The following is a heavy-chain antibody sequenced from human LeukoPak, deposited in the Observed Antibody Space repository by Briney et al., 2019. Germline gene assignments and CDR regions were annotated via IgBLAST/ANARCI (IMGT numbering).Heavy chain of an antibody. CDR1: EGTSGSYA. D-gene: IGHD3-10*01. CDR2: FIPILGIA. CDR3: ARAGGSGSLYYYGMDV. V-gene: IGHV1-69*10. Sequence: ASVKVSCKALEGTSGSYAFGWVRQAPGQGLEWRGGFIPILGIANYAQKFQGRVTITADKSTSTAYMELSSLRSEDTAVYYCARAGGSGSLYYYGMDVWGQGTTVTVSS. J-gene: IGHJ6*02.